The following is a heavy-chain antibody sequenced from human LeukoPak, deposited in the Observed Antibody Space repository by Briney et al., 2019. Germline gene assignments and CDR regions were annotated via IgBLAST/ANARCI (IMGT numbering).Heavy chain of an antibody. V-gene: IGHV4-61*01. CDR1: GGSVSSGSYY. CDR3: AREYYYGSGSYPYFDY. J-gene: IGHJ4*02. CDR2: IYYSGGT. D-gene: IGHD3-10*01. Sequence: PSETLSLTCSVSGGSVSSGSYYWSWIRQPPGKGLEWIGYIYYSGGTNYNPSLKRRVTISVDTSKNQFSLKLSSVTAADTAVYYCAREYYYGSGSYPYFDYWGQGTLVTVSS.